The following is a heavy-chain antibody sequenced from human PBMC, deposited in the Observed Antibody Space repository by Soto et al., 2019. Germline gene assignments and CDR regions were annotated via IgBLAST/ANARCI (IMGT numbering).Heavy chain of an antibody. Sequence: PVESLKISCKGSGYSFTSNWIGWVRQMPGKGLEWMGIIYPGDSDTRYSPPFQGQVTISADKSISTAYLQWSRLKASDSAMYYCARMDSSALGIDYWGQGTLVTVSS. J-gene: IGHJ4*02. CDR1: GYSFTSNW. V-gene: IGHV5-51*01. CDR3: ARMDSSALGIDY. CDR2: IYPGDSDT. D-gene: IGHD3-22*01.